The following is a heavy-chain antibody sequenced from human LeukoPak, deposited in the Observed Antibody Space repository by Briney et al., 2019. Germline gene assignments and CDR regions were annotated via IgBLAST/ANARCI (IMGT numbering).Heavy chain of an antibody. V-gene: IGHV4-59*01. CDR1: GGSFSGYY. J-gene: IGHJ3*02. D-gene: IGHD1-26*01. CDR2: IYYSGST. Sequence: SETLSLTCAVYGGSFSGYYWSWIRQPPGKGLEWIGYIYYSGSTNYNPSLKSRVTISVDTSKNQFSLKLSSVTAADTAVYYCARERGSENAFDIWGQGTMVTVSS. CDR3: ARERGSENAFDI.